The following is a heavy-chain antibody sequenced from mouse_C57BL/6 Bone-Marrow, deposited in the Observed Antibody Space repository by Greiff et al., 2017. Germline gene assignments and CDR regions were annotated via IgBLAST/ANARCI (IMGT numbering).Heavy chain of an antibody. CDR3: AIKTYYYVSSLHYWYFDV. Sequence: QVQLQQPGAELVMPGASVKLSCKASGYTFTSYWMHWVKQRPGQGLEWIGEIDPSDSYTNYNQKFKGKSTLTVDKSSSTAYIQLSSLTSADSAVYYCAIKTYYYVSSLHYWYFDVWGTGTSVTVSS. V-gene: IGHV1-69*01. CDR1: GYTFTSYW. J-gene: IGHJ1*03. D-gene: IGHD1-1*01. CDR2: IDPSDSYT.